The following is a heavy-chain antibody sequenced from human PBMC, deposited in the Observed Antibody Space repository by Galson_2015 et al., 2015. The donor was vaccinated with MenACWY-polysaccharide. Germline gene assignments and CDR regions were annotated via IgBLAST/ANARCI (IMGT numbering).Heavy chain of an antibody. CDR3: AKIPTFGATYFDE. D-gene: IGHD1-26*01. CDR2: IDPKRSGT. CDR1: GYIFTDFY. Sequence: SVKVSCRASGYIFTDFYIHWVREAPGKGLEWVGRIDPKRSGTNYAQKFQGSFTMTRDTSISTAYLEMSSLRADDTAVYYCAKIPTFGATYFDEWGQGTLVTVSS. J-gene: IGHJ4*02. V-gene: IGHV1-2*06.